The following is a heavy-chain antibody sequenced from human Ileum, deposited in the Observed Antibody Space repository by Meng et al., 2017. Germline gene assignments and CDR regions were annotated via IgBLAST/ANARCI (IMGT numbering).Heavy chain of an antibody. Sequence: SETLSLTCGVYGGSLRGYYWSWIRQPPGKGLEWIGEISQSGSTRYNPSLKSRVTMSVDTSKNHFPLSLSSVIAADTAVYYCARTYCTTNSCHSYFDYWAQGTLVTVSS. D-gene: IGHD2-2*01. V-gene: IGHV4-34*01. CDR3: ARTYCTTNSCHSYFDY. CDR1: GGSLRGYY. J-gene: IGHJ4*02. CDR2: ISQSGST.